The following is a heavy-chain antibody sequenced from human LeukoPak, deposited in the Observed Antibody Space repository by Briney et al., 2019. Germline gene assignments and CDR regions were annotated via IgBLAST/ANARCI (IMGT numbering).Heavy chain of an antibody. Sequence: PGGSLRLSCAASGFPFSSYEMNWVRQAPGRGLEWVSYHSSSGTPIHYADSVKGRFTIYRDNSKNSLFLQMNSLRAEDTAVYYCAREKTACGGDCYDSWGQGTLVTVSS. CDR1: GFPFSSYE. CDR2: HSSSGTPI. D-gene: IGHD2-21*01. J-gene: IGHJ4*02. V-gene: IGHV3-48*03. CDR3: AREKTACGGDCYDS.